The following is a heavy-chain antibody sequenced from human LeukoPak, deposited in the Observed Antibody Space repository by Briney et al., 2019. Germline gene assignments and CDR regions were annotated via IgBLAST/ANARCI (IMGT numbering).Heavy chain of an antibody. Sequence: PSETLSLTCTVSGGSISSYYWSWIRQPPGKGLEWIGFIYYSGSTNYNPSLKSRVTISVDTSKNQFSLKLSSVTAADTAVYYCARTRGLHWYYFDYWGQGTLVTVSS. CDR1: GGSISSYY. D-gene: IGHD2-8*02. CDR3: ARTRGLHWYYFDY. CDR2: IYYSGST. J-gene: IGHJ4*02. V-gene: IGHV4-59*12.